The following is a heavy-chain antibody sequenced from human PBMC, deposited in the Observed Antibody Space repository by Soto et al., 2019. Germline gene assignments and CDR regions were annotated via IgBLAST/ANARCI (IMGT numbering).Heavy chain of an antibody. CDR3: ARADTGMISATLAGNSYYYGMDV. V-gene: IGHV1-46*01. CDR1: GYTYTSYY. J-gene: IGHJ6*02. CDR2: INPSGGST. Sequence: ASVKVSCKASGYTYTSYYMHWVRKAPGQGLEWMGIINPSGGSTSYAQKFQGRVTMTRDTSTSTVYMELSRLRSDDTAVYYCARADTGMISATLAGNSYYYGMDVWGQGTTVTGSS. D-gene: IGHD5-18*01.